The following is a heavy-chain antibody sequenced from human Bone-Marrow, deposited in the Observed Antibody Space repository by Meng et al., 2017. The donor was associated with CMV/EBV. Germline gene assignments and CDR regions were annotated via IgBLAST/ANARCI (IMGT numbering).Heavy chain of an antibody. J-gene: IGHJ6*02. D-gene: IGHD2-2*02. CDR2: ISGSGGST. CDR3: ARAGVYCSSTSCYSSDYYGMDV. Sequence: GGSLRLSCAASGFTFSSYAMSWVRQAPGKGLEWVSAISGSGGSTYYADSVKGRFTISRDNSKNTLYLQMNSLRAEDTAVYYCARAGVYCSSTSCYSSDYYGMDVWGQGITVTVSS. V-gene: IGHV3-23*01. CDR1: GFTFSSYA.